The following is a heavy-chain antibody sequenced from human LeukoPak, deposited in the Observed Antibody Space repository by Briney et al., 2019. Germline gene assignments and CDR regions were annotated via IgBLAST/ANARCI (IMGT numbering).Heavy chain of an antibody. CDR1: GGSISSSSYY. V-gene: IGHV4-39*07. CDR3: ARQRLGYGAFDI. Sequence: PSETLSLTCTVSGGSISSSSYYWGWIRQPPGKGLEWIGSIYYSGSTYYNPSLKSRVTISVDTSKNQFSLKLSSVTAADTAVYYCARQRLGYGAFDIWGQGTMVTVSS. D-gene: IGHD6-13*01. CDR2: IYYSGST. J-gene: IGHJ3*02.